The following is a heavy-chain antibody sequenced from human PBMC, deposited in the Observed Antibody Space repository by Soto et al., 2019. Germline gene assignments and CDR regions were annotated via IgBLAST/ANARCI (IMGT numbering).Heavy chain of an antibody. CDR3: ANLDDDGVFHH. J-gene: IGHJ4*02. CDR2: FYHSGST. V-gene: IGHV4-30-2*01. Sequence: QLQLQESGSGLVKPSQTLSLTSAVSGVSISSTDYSWSWIRQPPGKGLEWIGYFYHSGSTYDNPSLKSRVTISIDRSKNQFSLHLASVTAADTAVYYCANLDDDGVFHHWGQGDLVTVSS. CDR1: GVSISSTDYS. D-gene: IGHD4-17*01.